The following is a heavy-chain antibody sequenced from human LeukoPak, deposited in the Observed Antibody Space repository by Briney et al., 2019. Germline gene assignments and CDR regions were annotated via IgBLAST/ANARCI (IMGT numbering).Heavy chain of an antibody. J-gene: IGHJ6*03. V-gene: IGHV3-23*01. CDR3: AKEGIVVEPADTNYYYYYMNV. CDR1: GFTFSSYA. D-gene: IGHD2-2*01. Sequence: GGSLRLSCAASGFTFSSYAMSWVRQAPGKGLEWVTAISGSGTNTYYADSVKGRFTISRDNSKNTLYLQMNSLRAEDTAVYYCAKEGIVVEPADTNYYYYYMNVWGKGTTVTISS. CDR2: ISGSGTNT.